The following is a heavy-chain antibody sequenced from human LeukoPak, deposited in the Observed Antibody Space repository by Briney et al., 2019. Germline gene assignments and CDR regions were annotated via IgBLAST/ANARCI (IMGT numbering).Heavy chain of an antibody. D-gene: IGHD2-2*01. CDR3: ATAATNTMPLDV. J-gene: IGHJ6*04. Sequence: GGSLRLSCRASGFPFSSYWINWVRQAPGKGPEWVANINQDGSEKYYVDSVKGRFTMSRDNAKASLYLQLNSLKAEDTAVYYCATAATNTMPLDVWGKGTKVTVSS. CDR1: GFPFSSYW. V-gene: IGHV3-7*01. CDR2: INQDGSEK.